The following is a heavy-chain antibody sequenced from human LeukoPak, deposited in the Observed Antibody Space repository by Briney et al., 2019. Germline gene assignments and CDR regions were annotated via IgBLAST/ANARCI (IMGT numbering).Heavy chain of an antibody. V-gene: IGHV4-61*08. CDR1: GGSIISGDYY. D-gene: IGHD6-19*01. CDR2: IYYSGST. CDR3: ARASTNRAGTEFYY. Sequence: PSQTLSLTCTVSGGSIISGDYYWSWIRQPPGKGLEWIGYIYYSGSTNYNPSLKSRVTISVDTSKNQFSLKLSSVTAADTAVYYCARASTNRAGTEFYYWGQGTLVTVSS. J-gene: IGHJ4*02.